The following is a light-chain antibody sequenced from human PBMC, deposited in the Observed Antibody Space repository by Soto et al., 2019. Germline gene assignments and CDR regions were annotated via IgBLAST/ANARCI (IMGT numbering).Light chain of an antibody. CDR1: SGSIANNY. V-gene: IGLV6-57*04. Sequence: NFMLTQPHSVSESLGKTLSISCTRSSGSIANNYVRWYQQRPGSAPTTVIYENNQRLSGVPDRFSGSTDGSSNSASLTISGLQTEDEADYYCQSYDSDFVVFGGGTKVTVL. CDR2: ENN. CDR3: QSYDSDFVV. J-gene: IGLJ2*01.